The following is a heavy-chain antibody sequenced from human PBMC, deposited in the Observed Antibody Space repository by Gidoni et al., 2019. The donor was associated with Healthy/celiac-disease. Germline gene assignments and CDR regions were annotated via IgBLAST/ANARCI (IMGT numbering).Heavy chain of an antibody. V-gene: IGHV3-49*05. D-gene: IGHD3-10*01. CDR1: GFTFGDYA. CDR3: TTPYHGSGSDYSRLHEAFDI. J-gene: IGHJ3*02. Sequence: EVQLMESGSGLVKPWRSLSLSCTASGFTFGDYAMSWFRQAPGKGLEWVGCIRSKDYGGTTEYAASVKGRFTISRDDSKSIAYLQMNSLKTEDTAVYYCTTPYHGSGSDYSRLHEAFDIWGQGTMVTVSS. CDR2: IRSKDYGGTT.